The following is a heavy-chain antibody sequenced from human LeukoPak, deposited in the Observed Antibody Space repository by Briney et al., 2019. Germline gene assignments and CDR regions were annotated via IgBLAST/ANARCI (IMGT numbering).Heavy chain of an antibody. J-gene: IGHJ5*02. CDR3: ARDPHPYSSGWYINWFDP. V-gene: IGHV1-18*01. CDR1: GYTFTSYG. D-gene: IGHD6-19*01. Sequence: ASVKVSCKASGYTFTSYGISWVRQAPGQGLEWMGWISAYNGNTNYAQKLQGRVTMTTDTSTSTAYMELRSLRSDDTAVYYCARDPHPYSSGWYINWFDPWGQGTLVTVSS. CDR2: ISAYNGNT.